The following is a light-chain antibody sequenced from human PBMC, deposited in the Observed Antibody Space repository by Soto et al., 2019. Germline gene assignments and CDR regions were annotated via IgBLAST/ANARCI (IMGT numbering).Light chain of an antibody. Sequence: EIVLTQSPGTLPLSPGERATLSCRASLSVASNYLAWYQQKPGQAPRPLIYAASGRATGIPDRFSGSGSGTDFPPTISTLEPEDFAVYYGQQYGSAPWTFGQGTKVEIK. CDR2: AAS. CDR3: QQYGSAPWT. V-gene: IGKV3-20*01. CDR1: LSVASNY. J-gene: IGKJ1*01.